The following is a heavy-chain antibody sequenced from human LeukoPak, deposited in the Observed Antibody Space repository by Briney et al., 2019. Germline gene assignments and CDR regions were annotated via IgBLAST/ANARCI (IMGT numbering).Heavy chain of an antibody. CDR3: ARHGDYYGSGSRY. V-gene: IGHV4-39*01. Sequence: SETLSLTCTVSGGSISRSSYYWGWIRQPPGKGLEWIGSIYYSGSTNYNPSLKSRVTISVDTSKNQFSLKLSSVTAADTAVYYCARHGDYYGSGSRYWGQGTLVTVSS. J-gene: IGHJ4*02. CDR2: IYYSGST. D-gene: IGHD3-10*01. CDR1: GGSISRSSYY.